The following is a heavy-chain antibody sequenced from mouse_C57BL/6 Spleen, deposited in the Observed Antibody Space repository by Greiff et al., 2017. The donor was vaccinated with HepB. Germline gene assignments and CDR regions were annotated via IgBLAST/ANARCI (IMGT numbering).Heavy chain of an antibody. CDR3: ASPYYSNYDAMDY. Sequence: QVQLQQPGAELVKPGASVKMSCKASGYTFTSYWITWVKQRPGQGLEWIGDIYPGSGSTNYNEKFKSKAKLPVDTSSSTAYMELNSLTSEDTAVYYCASPYYSNYDAMDYWGQGTSVTVSS. CDR2: IYPGSGST. J-gene: IGHJ4*01. D-gene: IGHD2-5*01. CDR1: GYTFTSYW. V-gene: IGHV1-55*01.